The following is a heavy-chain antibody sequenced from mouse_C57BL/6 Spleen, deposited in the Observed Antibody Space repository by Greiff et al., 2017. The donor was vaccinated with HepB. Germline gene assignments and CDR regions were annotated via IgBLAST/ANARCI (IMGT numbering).Heavy chain of an antibody. V-gene: IGHV1-80*01. D-gene: IGHD3-2*02. J-gene: IGHJ3*01. Sequence: VQLVESGAELVKPGASVKISCKASGYAFSSYWMNWVKQRPGKGLEWIGQIYPGDGDTNYNGKFKGKATLTADKSSSTAYMQLSSLTSEDSAVYFCARGNSGYSSFAYWGQGTLVTVSA. CDR2: IYPGDGDT. CDR3: ARGNSGYSSFAY. CDR1: GYAFSSYW.